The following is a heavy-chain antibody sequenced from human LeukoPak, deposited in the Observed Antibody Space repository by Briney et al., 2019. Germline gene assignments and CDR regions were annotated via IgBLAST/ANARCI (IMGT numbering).Heavy chain of an antibody. Sequence: PGGSLRLSCAASGFTFSSYEMNWVRQAPGKGLEWVSYISSSGSIIYYADSVKGRFTISRDNAKNSLYLQMNSLRAEDTAVYYCATGDNWKGGAFDIWGQGTMVTVSS. D-gene: IGHD1-20*01. J-gene: IGHJ3*02. CDR1: GFTFSSYE. V-gene: IGHV3-48*03. CDR3: ATGDNWKGGAFDI. CDR2: ISSSGSII.